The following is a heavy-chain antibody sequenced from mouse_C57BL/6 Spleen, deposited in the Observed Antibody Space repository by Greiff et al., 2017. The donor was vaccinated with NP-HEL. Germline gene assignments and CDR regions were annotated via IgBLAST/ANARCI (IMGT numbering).Heavy chain of an antibody. V-gene: IGHV1-15*01. Sequence: QVQLQQSGAELVRPGASVTLSCKASGYTFTDYEMHWVKQTPVHGLEWIGAIDPETGGTAYNQKFKGKAILTADKSSSTAYMELRSLTSEDSAVYYCTRMGGLLNFDYWGQGTTLTVSS. CDR1: GYTFTDYE. CDR3: TRMGGLLNFDY. J-gene: IGHJ2*01. CDR2: IDPETGGT. D-gene: IGHD3-1*01.